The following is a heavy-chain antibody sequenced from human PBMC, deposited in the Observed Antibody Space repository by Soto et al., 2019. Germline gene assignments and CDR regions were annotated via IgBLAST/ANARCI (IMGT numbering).Heavy chain of an antibody. CDR3: ARGWIVNMFWGVTPHWFDP. Sequence: ASVKVSCKASGGTFSSYAISWVRQAPGQGLEWMGGIIPIFGTASYAQKFQGRVTITADESTSTAYMELSSLRSEDTAVYYCARGWIVNMFWGVTPHWFDPWGQGTRGTVSS. CDR1: GGTFSSYA. D-gene: IGHD3-10*01. CDR2: IIPIFGTA. J-gene: IGHJ5*02. V-gene: IGHV1-69*13.